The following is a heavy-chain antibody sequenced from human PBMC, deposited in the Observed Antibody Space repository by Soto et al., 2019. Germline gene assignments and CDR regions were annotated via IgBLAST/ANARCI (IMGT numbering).Heavy chain of an antibody. V-gene: IGHV4-39*01. Sequence: QLQLQESGPGLVKPSETLTLTCTVSGVSISSSSYYWGWIRQPPGKGLECVGTIYYDGSTHYNPSLKSRVTTSIEMSKNQFSLKLTSVTAADTAVYYCARSSIAPRLFMYPFDYWGPGTLVTVSS. D-gene: IGHD6-6*01. CDR1: GVSISSSSYY. J-gene: IGHJ4*02. CDR3: ARSSIAPRLFMYPFDY. CDR2: IYYDGST.